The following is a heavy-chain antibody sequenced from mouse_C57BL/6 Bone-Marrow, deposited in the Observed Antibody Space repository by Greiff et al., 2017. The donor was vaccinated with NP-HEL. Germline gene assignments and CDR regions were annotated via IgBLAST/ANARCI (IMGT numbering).Heavy chain of an antibody. CDR3: ARRGGYDRAWFAY. Sequence: VHLVESGPELVKPGASVKISCKASGYTFTDYYINWVKQRPGQGLEWIGWIFPGSGSTYYNEKFKGKATLTVDKSSSTAYMLLSSLTSEDSAVYFCARRGGYDRAWFAYWGQGTLVTVSA. CDR2: IFPGSGST. V-gene: IGHV1-75*01. J-gene: IGHJ3*01. D-gene: IGHD2-2*01. CDR1: GYTFTDYY.